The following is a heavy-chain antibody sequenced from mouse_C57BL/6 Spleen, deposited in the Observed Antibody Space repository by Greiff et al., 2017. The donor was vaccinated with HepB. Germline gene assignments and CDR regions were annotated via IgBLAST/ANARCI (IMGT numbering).Heavy chain of an antibody. D-gene: IGHD4-1*01. V-gene: IGHV2-2*01. J-gene: IGHJ2*01. CDR2: IWSGGST. CDR3: ARTGVSYYFDY. CDR1: GFSLTSYG. Sequence: LLVESGPGLVQPSQSLSITCTVSGFSLTSYGVHWVRQSPGKGLEWLGVIWSGGSTDYNAAFISRLSISKDNSKSQVFFKMNSLQADDTAIYYCARTGVSYYFDYWGQGTTLTVSS.